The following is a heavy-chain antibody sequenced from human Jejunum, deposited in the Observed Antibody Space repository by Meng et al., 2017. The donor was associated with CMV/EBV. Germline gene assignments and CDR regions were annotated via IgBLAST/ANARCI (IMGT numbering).Heavy chain of an antibody. J-gene: IGHJ4*02. Sequence: GSISSYYWSWIRQPAGKGLEWIGRIYTSGSTNYNPSLKSRVTISVDTSKNQFSLKLSSVTAADTAVYYCARQYTYSYDANGNELDHWGQGTLVTVSS. V-gene: IGHV4-4*07. CDR1: GSISSYY. CDR3: ARQYTYSYDANGNELDH. D-gene: IGHD4/OR15-4a*01. CDR2: IYTSGST.